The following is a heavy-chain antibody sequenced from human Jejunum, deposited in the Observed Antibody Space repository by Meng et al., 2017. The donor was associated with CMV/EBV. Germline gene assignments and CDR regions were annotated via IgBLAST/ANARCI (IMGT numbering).Heavy chain of an antibody. J-gene: IGHJ5*02. V-gene: IGHV1-8*01. D-gene: IGHD1-14*01. CDR2: MNPNRGTT. CDR3: ARDLPGGTKGTWLDL. CDR1: GYTFTSYY. Sequence: QGQRVQAGDEVKKPGAAVKVSCKASGYTFTSYYINWVRQGTGSGLEWMGWMNPNRGTTGYAQKFQGRVTMTTDTSTSTAYMELRSLRSDDTAVYYCARDLPGGTKGTWLDLWGQGTLVTVSS.